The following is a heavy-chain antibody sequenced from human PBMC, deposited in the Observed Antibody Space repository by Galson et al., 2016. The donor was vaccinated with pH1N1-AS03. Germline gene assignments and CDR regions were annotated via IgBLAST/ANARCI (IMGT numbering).Heavy chain of an antibody. J-gene: IGHJ3*02. CDR3: ARDANYDFWSGHDAFDI. D-gene: IGHD3-3*01. Sequence: SVKVSCKASGGTFSTYGISWVRQATGQGLEWMGGIIAMFGTANYAQKVQGRVTITADKSTSTAYMELSSLRSEDTAVYYCARDANYDFWSGHDAFDIWGQGTMVTVSS. CDR1: GGTFSTYG. CDR2: IIAMFGTA. V-gene: IGHV1-69*06.